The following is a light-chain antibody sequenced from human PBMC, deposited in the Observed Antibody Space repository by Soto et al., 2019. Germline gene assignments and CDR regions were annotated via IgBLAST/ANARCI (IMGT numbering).Light chain of an antibody. CDR2: SNN. V-gene: IGLV1-44*01. CDR1: SSNIGSNT. CDR3: AAWDDSLNGYV. Sequence: QSVLTQPPSASVTPGQRVTISCSGSSSNIGSNTVNWYQQLPGTAPKLLIYSNNQRPSGVPDLFSGSKSGTSASLAISGLQSEDEADYYCAAWDDSLNGYVFGTGTKLTVL. J-gene: IGLJ1*01.